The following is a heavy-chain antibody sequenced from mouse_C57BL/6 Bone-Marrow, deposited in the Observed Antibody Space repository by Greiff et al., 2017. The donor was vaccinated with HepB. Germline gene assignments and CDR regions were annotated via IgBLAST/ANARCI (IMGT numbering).Heavy chain of an antibody. J-gene: IGHJ3*01. Sequence: EVMLVESGAELVRPGASVKLSCTASGFNIIDDYMHWVKQRPEQGLEWIGWIDPENGDTEYASKFQGKATITADTSSNTAYLQLSSLTSEDTAVYYCTYYGSSYWGQGTLVTVSA. CDR1: GFNIIDDY. V-gene: IGHV14-4*01. CDR2: IDPENGDT. CDR3: TYYGSSY. D-gene: IGHD1-1*01.